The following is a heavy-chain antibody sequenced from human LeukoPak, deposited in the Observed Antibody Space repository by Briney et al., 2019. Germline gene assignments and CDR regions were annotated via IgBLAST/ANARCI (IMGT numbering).Heavy chain of an antibody. D-gene: IGHD2-2*01. CDR1: RFTFNMYW. CDR3: ARVRLVVPAATPLDY. CDR2: ISSSSSYT. J-gene: IGHJ4*02. V-gene: IGHV3-11*05. Sequence: PGGSLRLSCAASRFTFNMYWMSWIRQAPGKGLEWVSYISSSSSYTNYADSVKGRFTISRDNAKNSLYLQMNSLRAEDTAVYYCARVRLVVPAATPLDYWGQGTLVTVSS.